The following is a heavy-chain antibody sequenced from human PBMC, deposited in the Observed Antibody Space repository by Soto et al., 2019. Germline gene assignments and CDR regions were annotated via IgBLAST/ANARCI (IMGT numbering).Heavy chain of an antibody. CDR3: ARDSPSPYGSGGLNWFDP. J-gene: IGHJ5*02. CDR1: GDSVSSNSAA. V-gene: IGHV6-1*01. CDR2: TYYRSKWYN. Sequence: SQTLSLTCAISGDSVSSNSAAWNWIRQSPSRGLEWLGRTYYRSKWYNDYAVSVKSRITINPDTSKNQFSLQLSSVSPEDTAVYYCARDSPSPYGSGGLNWFDPWGQGTLVTVSS. D-gene: IGHD3-10*01.